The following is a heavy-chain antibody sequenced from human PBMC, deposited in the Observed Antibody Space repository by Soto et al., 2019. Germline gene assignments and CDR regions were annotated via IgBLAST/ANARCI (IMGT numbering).Heavy chain of an antibody. V-gene: IGHV6-1*01. J-gene: IGHJ4*02. CDR1: GDSVPTNSAA. D-gene: IGHD6-13*01. Sequence: SQTLSLTCAISGDSVPTNSAAWNWIRQSPSRGLEWLGRTYYRSKWFDSYAVSVRSRIIINPDTSKNQFSLQLNSVTPEDTAVYYCARSIAASGRFDSWGQGTLVTVSS. CDR3: ARSIAASGRFDS. CDR2: TYYRSKWFD.